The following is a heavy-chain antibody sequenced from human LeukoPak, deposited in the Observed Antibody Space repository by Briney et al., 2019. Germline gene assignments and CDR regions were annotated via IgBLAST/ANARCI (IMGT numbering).Heavy chain of an antibody. Sequence: GASVKVSCKASGYTFTDYYMHWVRQAPGQGLEWMGWINPNSGGTNYAQSFQGRVTMTRDTSISTAYMELSRLRSDDTAVYYRATVKFYYDILTGYLPLYFDYWGQGTLVTVSS. D-gene: IGHD3-9*01. V-gene: IGHV1-2*02. CDR1: GYTFTDYY. CDR2: INPNSGGT. J-gene: IGHJ4*02. CDR3: ATVKFYYDILTGYLPLYFDY.